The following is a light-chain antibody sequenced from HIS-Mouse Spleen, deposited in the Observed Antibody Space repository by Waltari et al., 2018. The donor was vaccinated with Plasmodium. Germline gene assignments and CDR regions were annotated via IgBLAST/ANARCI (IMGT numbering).Light chain of an antibody. CDR3: QAWDSSTVV. CDR1: QLGDKY. V-gene: IGLV3-1*01. CDR2: QDS. Sequence: SYELTQPPSVSVSPGPTASITCSGHQLGDKYACWYQQKPGQSPVLVIYQDSKRPSGIPERFSGSNSGNTATLTISGTQAMDEADCYCQAWDSSTVVFGGGTKLTVL. J-gene: IGLJ2*01.